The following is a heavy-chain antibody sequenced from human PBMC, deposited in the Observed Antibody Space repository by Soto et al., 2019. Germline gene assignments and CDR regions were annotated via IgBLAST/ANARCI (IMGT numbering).Heavy chain of an antibody. J-gene: IGHJ6*02. V-gene: IGHV1-18*01. CDR2: ISTYNGHT. Sequence: GPSVKVSCKASGYTFTNYGISWVRQAPGQGLEWVGWISTYNGHTTSAQKLQGRVTMTTDTSTSTVYMELRTLRSDDTAVYYCARDWGQQWLAYGMDVWGQGTTVTVSS. D-gene: IGHD6-19*01. CDR3: ARDWGQQWLAYGMDV. CDR1: GYTFTNYG.